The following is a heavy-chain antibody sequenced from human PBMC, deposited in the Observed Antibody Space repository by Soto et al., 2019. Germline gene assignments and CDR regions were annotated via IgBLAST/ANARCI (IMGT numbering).Heavy chain of an antibody. CDR1: GFTFSNYG. Sequence: GGSLRLSCAASGFTFSNYGMNWVRQAPGKRLAWVSYISSSVATIQYADSVKGRFTISRDNAKNSLYLQMNSLRDEDTAVYYCAGGGAARPDYWGQGTLVTVSS. J-gene: IGHJ4*02. CDR2: ISSSVATI. D-gene: IGHD6-6*01. CDR3: AGGGAARPDY. V-gene: IGHV3-48*02.